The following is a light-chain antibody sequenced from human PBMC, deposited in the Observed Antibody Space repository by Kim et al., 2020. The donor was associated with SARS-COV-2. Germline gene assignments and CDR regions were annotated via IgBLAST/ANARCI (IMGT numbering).Light chain of an antibody. CDR1: SSDIGPYNF. Sequence: GQSITISCTGSSSDIGPYNFVSWYQQHPGKATKVMIFDVSNRPSGVSNRFSGSKSDNTASLTISGLQAEDEADYYCSSYTSSVTVVFGGGTKVTVL. V-gene: IGLV2-14*04. CDR2: DVS. J-gene: IGLJ2*01. CDR3: SSYTSSVTVV.